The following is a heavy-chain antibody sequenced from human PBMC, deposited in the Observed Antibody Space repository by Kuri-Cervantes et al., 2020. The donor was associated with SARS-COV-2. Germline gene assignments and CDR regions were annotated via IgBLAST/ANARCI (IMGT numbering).Heavy chain of an antibody. CDR2: IYDTVRT. CDR3: ARDESLNNRDDYVDV. D-gene: IGHD1-20*01. Sequence: SETLSLTCTVSGFSFSNGNFYWSWLRQSPGKGLEWVGYIYDTVRTDLNPSLKSRATISGDTSKKQFSLKMRFVRPADTGAYYWARDESLNNRDDYVDVWGKGTPVTVSS. J-gene: IGHJ6*04. CDR1: GFSFSNGNFY. V-gene: IGHV4-61*01.